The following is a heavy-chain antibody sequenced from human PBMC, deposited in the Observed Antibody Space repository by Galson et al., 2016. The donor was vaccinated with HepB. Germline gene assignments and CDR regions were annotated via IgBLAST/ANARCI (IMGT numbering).Heavy chain of an antibody. CDR2: INSDGSRI. V-gene: IGHV3-74*01. J-gene: IGHJ6*02. CDR1: GFTFSHYW. D-gene: IGHD5-18*01. Sequence: SLRLSCAASGFTFSHYWMQWVRQVPGKGLVWVSRINSDGSRIDYADSVKGRFTISRDNAKNTLHLQMNSLRDEDTAVYYCVRRIQHDSGAGVRPGIDNFGMGVWGQGTTVTVSS. CDR3: VRRIQHDSGAGVRPGIDNFGMGV.